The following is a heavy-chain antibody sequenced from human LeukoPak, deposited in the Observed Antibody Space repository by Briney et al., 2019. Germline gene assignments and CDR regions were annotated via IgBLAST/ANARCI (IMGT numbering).Heavy chain of an antibody. D-gene: IGHD4-11*01. CDR2: ISSSSSTI. CDR3: ARGDYSNYPWNY. Sequence: GSLSLSCAASGFTFSSYSMNWVRPAPGKGLEWVSYISSSSSTIYYADSVKGRFTISRDNAKNSLYLQMNSLRAEDTAVYYCARGDYSNYPWNYWGQGTLVTVSS. CDR1: GFTFSSYS. V-gene: IGHV3-48*01. J-gene: IGHJ4*02.